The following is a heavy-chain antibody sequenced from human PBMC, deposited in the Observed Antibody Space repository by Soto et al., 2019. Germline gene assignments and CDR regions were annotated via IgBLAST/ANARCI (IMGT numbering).Heavy chain of an antibody. Sequence: WVTLRLPCSASPFTFNGYDMLLVRQATGKGLEWVSAIGTAGDPYYPGSVKSRFTISGENAKNSLYLQMNSLRAADTAVYYCARGSIESDAGDIWGKGTMVTVS. CDR1: PFTFNGYD. V-gene: IGHV3-13*05. J-gene: IGHJ3*02. CDR3: ARGSIESDAGDI. CDR2: IGTAGDP.